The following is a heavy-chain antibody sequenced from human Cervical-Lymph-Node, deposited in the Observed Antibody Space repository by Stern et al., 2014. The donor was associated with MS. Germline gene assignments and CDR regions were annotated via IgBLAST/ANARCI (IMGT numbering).Heavy chain of an antibody. CDR2: INPNSGGT. J-gene: IGHJ6*02. Sequence: QLVQSGAEVRKPGASVKVSCKTSGYTFTEYYMHWVRQAPGQGLEWIGWINPNSGGTKYAQKFQGWVTMTRDTSIGTVYMELSRLRSDDTAVYYCAREVDCSSTSCLYYYYAMDVWGQGTTVTVS. D-gene: IGHD2-2*01. CDR1: GYTFTEYY. CDR3: AREVDCSSTSCLYYYYAMDV. V-gene: IGHV1-2*04.